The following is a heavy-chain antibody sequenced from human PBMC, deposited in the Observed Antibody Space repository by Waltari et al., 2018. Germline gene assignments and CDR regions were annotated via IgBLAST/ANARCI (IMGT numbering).Heavy chain of an antibody. CDR3: ARVSGGSVAGTGSFDY. V-gene: IGHV3-48*04. J-gene: IGHJ4*02. Sequence: EVQLVESGGGLVQPGGSLRLSCAASGFSFSSYSMNWVRQAPGKGLEWLSYITSSSTTIYDADAVKGRFTIARDNAKNSLYLQMTSLRAEDTAVYYCARVSGGSVAGTGSFDYWGQGTLVTVSS. D-gene: IGHD6-19*01. CDR1: GFSFSSYS. CDR2: ITSSSTTI.